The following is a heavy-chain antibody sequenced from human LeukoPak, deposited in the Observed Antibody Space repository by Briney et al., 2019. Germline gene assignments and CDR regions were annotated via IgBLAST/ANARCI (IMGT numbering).Heavy chain of an antibody. CDR3: ARLLNWLGYRSGWYCPFDI. D-gene: IGHD6-19*01. Sequence: SETLSLTCHVPGGSISRTAYYLGWIRQPPGEGLEWIGSIYYSGSTFYNPSLKSRVTISVDTSKNQFSLRLRSVTAADTAVYYCARLLNWLGYRSGWYCPFDIWGQGTMVTVSS. J-gene: IGHJ3*02. CDR1: GGSISRTAYY. V-gene: IGHV4-39*01. CDR2: IYYSGST.